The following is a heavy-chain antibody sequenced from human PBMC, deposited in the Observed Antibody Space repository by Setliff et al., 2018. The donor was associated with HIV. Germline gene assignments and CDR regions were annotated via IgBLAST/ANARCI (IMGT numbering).Heavy chain of an antibody. D-gene: IGHD2-2*01. CDR2: IFYTGST. CDR3: VRGYCSSTTCYDDYYYMDV. Sequence: PSETLSLTCTVSGDSITGHYWNWIRQPPGKGLEWIGYIFYTGSTNYNPSLNSRVTISVDTSKKQFFLKLSSVTAADTAVYYCVRGYCSSTTCYDDYYYMDVWGKGSTVTVSS. CDR1: GDSITGHY. V-gene: IGHV4-59*11. J-gene: IGHJ6*03.